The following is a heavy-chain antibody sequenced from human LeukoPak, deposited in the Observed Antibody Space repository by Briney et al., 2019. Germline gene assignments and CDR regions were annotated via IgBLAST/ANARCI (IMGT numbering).Heavy chain of an antibody. D-gene: IGHD4-11*01. J-gene: IGHJ4*02. CDR3: ARGTSTVTTSY. Sequence: SVKVSCKASGYTFSVYYMHWVRQAPGQGPEWMGGIIPIFGTANYAQKFQGRVTITADESTSTAYMELSSLRSEDTAVYYCARGTSTVTTSYWGQGTLVTVSS. CDR2: IIPIFGTA. CDR1: GYTFSVYY. V-gene: IGHV1-69*13.